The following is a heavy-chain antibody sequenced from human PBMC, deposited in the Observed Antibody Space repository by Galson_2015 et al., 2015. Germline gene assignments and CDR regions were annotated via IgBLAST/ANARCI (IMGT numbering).Heavy chain of an antibody. CDR3: AKTPVFDFCGGYDAFDF. V-gene: IGHV3-23*01. J-gene: IGHJ3*01. Sequence: ALRLSCAASGFTFSNYAMSWVRQAPGKGLEWVSSIGGDGVGRYIEGSVRGRFTMSRDNPQNTVSLQMNSLRAEDTAIYYCAKTPVFDFCGGYDAFDFWGQGTAVTVSS. D-gene: IGHD2-21*01. CDR1: GFTFSNYA. CDR2: IGGDGVGR.